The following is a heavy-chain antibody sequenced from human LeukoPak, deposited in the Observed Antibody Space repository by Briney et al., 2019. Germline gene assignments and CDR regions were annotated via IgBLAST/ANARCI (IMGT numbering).Heavy chain of an antibody. V-gene: IGHV3-23*01. J-gene: IGHJ4*02. D-gene: IGHD7-27*01. CDR1: GFIFSSYA. Sequence: GGSLRPSCAASGFIFSSYAMKWVRQAPGKGLEWVSAISGRGGSTYYADSVKGRFTISRDNSKNSLYLQMNSMRAEDTAVYYCGGPLGYWGQGTLVTVSS. CDR3: GGPLGY. CDR2: ISGRGGST.